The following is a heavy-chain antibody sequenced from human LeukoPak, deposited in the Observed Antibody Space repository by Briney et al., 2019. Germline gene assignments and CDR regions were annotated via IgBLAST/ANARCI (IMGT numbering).Heavy chain of an antibody. CDR2: IIPIFGTA. V-gene: IGHV1-69*05. CDR1: GGTFSSYA. Sequence: SVKVSCQASGGTFSSYAISWVRQAPGQGLEWMGRIIPIFGTANYAQKFQGRVTITTDESTSTAYMEVSSLRAEDTAVYDCARGRDGYIRHFDYWGQGTLVTVSS. CDR3: ARGRDGYIRHFDY. J-gene: IGHJ4*02. D-gene: IGHD5-24*01.